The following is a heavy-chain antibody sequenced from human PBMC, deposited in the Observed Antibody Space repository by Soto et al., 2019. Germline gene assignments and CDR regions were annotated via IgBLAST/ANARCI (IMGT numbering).Heavy chain of an antibody. V-gene: IGHV4-39*01. CDR1: GGSISSSSYY. J-gene: IGHJ6*02. CDR3: AGPIAAAGTTPYYYGMDV. Sequence: PSETLSLTCTVSGGSISSSSYYWGWIRQPPGKGLEWIGSIYYSGSTYYNPSLKSRVTISVDTSKNQFSLKLSSVIAADTAVYYCAGPIAAAGTTPYYYGMDVWGQGTTVTVSS. CDR2: IYYSGST. D-gene: IGHD6-13*01.